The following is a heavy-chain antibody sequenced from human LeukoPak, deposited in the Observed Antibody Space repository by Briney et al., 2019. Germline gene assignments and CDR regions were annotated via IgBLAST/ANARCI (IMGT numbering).Heavy chain of an antibody. D-gene: IGHD6-6*01. Sequence: SETLSLTCLVSGGSISGSHWSWIRQPPGKGLEWIGYIHYTGSTDYNPSLRSRVTLSIDMSKNQFSLRLSSVTAADTAVYYCAREGSSPGYFDYWGQGTLVTVSS. CDR1: GGSISGSH. V-gene: IGHV4-59*12. CDR2: IHYTGST. CDR3: AREGSSPGYFDY. J-gene: IGHJ4*02.